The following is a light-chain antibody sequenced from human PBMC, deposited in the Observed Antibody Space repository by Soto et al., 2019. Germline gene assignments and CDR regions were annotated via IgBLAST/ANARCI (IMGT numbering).Light chain of an antibody. J-gene: IGLJ1*01. V-gene: IGLV2-14*01. Sequence: QSVLTQPASVSGSPGQSITISCTGTSSDVGGYNYVSWYQQHPGKAPKLMIYDVSNRPSGVSNRFSGSKSGNTASLTISGLHAEDEADYYCSSYTSSSTLGFGTGTKVTVL. CDR1: SSDVGGYNY. CDR3: SSYTSSSTLG. CDR2: DVS.